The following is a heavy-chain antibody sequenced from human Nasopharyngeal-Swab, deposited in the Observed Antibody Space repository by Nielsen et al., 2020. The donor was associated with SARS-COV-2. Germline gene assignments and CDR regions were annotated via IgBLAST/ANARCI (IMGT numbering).Heavy chain of an antibody. Sequence: WIRQPPGKGLEWIGSIYHSGSTNYNPSLKSRVTISVDTSKNQFSLKLSSVTAADTAVYYCASTKTLYDFWSGYYTEFDYWGQGTLVTVSS. CDR3: ASTKTLYDFWSGYYTEFDY. CDR2: IYHSGST. D-gene: IGHD3-3*01. J-gene: IGHJ4*02. V-gene: IGHV4-34*01.